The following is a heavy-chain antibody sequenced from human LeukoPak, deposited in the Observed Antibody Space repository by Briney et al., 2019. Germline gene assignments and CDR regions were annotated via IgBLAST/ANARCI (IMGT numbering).Heavy chain of an antibody. D-gene: IGHD4-11*01. CDR3: ARGGVYSNSFDP. Sequence: SETLSLTCTVSGGSISSYYWSGMRQPPGKGLEWIGYIYYSGSTNYNPSLKSRVTISVDTSKNQFPLKLSSVTAADTAVYYCARGGVYSNSFDPWGQGTLVTVSS. CDR2: IYYSGST. J-gene: IGHJ5*02. CDR1: GGSISSYY. V-gene: IGHV4-59*01.